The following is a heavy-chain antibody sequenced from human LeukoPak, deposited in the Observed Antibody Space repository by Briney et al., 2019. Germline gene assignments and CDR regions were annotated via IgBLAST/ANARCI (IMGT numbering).Heavy chain of an antibody. CDR3: AAGAVAGTRADY. CDR1: GFTFSSYG. CDR2: IRYDGSNK. J-gene: IGHJ4*02. V-gene: IGHV3-30*02. D-gene: IGHD6-19*01. Sequence: GGSLRLSCAASGFTFSSYGMHWVRQAPGKGLEWVAFIRYDGSNKYYADSVKGRFTISRDNSKNTLYLQMNSLRAEDTAVYYCAAGAVAGTRADYWGQGTLVTVSS.